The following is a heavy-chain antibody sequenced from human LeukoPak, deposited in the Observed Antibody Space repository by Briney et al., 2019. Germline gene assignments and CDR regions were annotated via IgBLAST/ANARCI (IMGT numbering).Heavy chain of an antibody. V-gene: IGHV3-23*01. Sequence: GGSLRLSCAASGFTFSSYAMSWVRQAPGKGLEWVSAISGSGGSTYYADSVKGRFTISRDNSKNTLYLQMNSLRAEDTAVYYCAKDLYGFTSLDYDFWSGYPLLDYWGQGTLVTVSS. CDR3: AKDLYGFTSLDYDFWSGYPLLDY. J-gene: IGHJ4*02. CDR1: GFTFSSYA. CDR2: ISGSGGST. D-gene: IGHD3-3*01.